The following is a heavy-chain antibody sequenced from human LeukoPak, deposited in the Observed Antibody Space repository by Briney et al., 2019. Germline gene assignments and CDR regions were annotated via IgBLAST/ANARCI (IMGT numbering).Heavy chain of an antibody. CDR3: ARVDAWGTFHP. J-gene: IGHJ3*01. Sequence: ASQTLSLTCTVSGGSISSGGYYWSWIRQPPGKGLEWIGYIYHSGSTYYNPSLKSRVTISVDRSNNQFSLKLSSVTAADTAVYYCARVDAWGTFHPWGQGTMVTVSS. CDR2: IYHSGST. CDR1: GGSISSGGYY. V-gene: IGHV4-30-2*01. D-gene: IGHD7-27*01.